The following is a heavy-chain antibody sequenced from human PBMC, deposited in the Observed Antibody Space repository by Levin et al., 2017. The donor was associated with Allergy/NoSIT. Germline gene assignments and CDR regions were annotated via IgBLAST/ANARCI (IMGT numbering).Heavy chain of an antibody. CDR3: ARDGFRGYSYGELGY. V-gene: IGHV3-48*01. CDR2: ISSSSSTI. D-gene: IGHD5-18*01. CDR1: GFTFSSYS. J-gene: IGHJ4*02. Sequence: GGSLRLSCAASGFTFSSYSMNWVRQAPGKGLEWVSYISSSSSTIYYADSVKGRFTISRDNAKNSLYLQMNSLRAEDTAVYYCARDGFRGYSYGELGYWGQGTLVTVSS.